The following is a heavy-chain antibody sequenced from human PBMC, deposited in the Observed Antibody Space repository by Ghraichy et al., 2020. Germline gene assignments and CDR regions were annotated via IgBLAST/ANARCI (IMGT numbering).Heavy chain of an antibody. CDR1: GFAFSSHG. CDR3: VKDETVMVISPEH. Sequence: GGSLRLSCAASGFAFSSHGMSWARQASGKGLEWVSGMSAHGGSTYYADSVKGRFIISRDNSESTLYLQMNSLRAEDTAVYHCVKDETVMVISPEHWGPGTLVTVSS. J-gene: IGHJ1*01. CDR2: MSAHGGST. V-gene: IGHV3-23*01. D-gene: IGHD2-8*01.